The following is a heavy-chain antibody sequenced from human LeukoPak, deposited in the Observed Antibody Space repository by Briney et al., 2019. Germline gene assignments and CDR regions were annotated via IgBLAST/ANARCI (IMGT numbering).Heavy chain of an antibody. Sequence: GGSLRLSCAASGFTFSNYWMTWVRQAPGKGLEWVAKIKQDGSEKYYVDSVKGRFTISRDNAKNSLYLQMNSLRAEDTAVYYCARSETTYYYDSSVYFYYYYGMDVWGQGTTVTVSS. V-gene: IGHV3-7*01. J-gene: IGHJ6*02. CDR2: IKQDGSEK. CDR3: ARSETTYYYDSSVYFYYYYGMDV. CDR1: GFTFSNYW. D-gene: IGHD3-22*01.